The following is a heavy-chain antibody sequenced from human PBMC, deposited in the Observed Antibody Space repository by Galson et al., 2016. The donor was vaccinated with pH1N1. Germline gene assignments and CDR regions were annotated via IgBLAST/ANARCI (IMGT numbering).Heavy chain of an antibody. D-gene: IGHD6-6*01. J-gene: IGHJ4*02. V-gene: IGHV3-23*01. Sequence: SLRLSCAASGFTFDTFGMTWVRQAPGKGLEWVSSIGGSFSAGTTYYADSAKGRFTISRDNSKNTLYLQMNSLGAEDTAIYYCAKDWGLQRVPSPFDYWGQGTRVTVSS. CDR3: AKDWGLQRVPSPFDY. CDR1: GFTFDTFG. CDR2: IGGSFSAGTT.